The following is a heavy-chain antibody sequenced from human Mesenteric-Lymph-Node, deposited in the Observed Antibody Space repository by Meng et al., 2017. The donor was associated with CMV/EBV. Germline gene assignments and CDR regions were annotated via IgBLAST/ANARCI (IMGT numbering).Heavy chain of an antibody. Sequence: SLKISCAASGFTFDDYAMHWVRQAPGKGLEWVSGISWNSGSIGYADSVKGRFTISRDNAKNSLYLQMNSLRAEDMALYYCTKSNRAAAGHATFDYWGRGTLVTVSS. V-gene: IGHV3-9*03. CDR3: TKSNRAAAGHATFDY. CDR2: ISWNSGSI. D-gene: IGHD6-13*01. J-gene: IGHJ4*02. CDR1: GFTFDDYA.